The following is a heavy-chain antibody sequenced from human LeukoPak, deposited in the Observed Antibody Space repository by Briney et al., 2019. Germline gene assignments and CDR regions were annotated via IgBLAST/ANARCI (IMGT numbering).Heavy chain of an antibody. CDR3: ASRIGDYVWGSYSSLDY. CDR2: IIPIFGTA. D-gene: IGHD3-16*01. Sequence: GASVKVSCKASGGTFSSYVISWVRQAPGQGLEWMGGIIPIFGTANYAQKFQGRVTITTDESTSTAYMELSSLRSEDTAVYYCASRIGDYVWGSYSSLDYWGQGTLVTVSS. CDR1: GGTFSSYV. J-gene: IGHJ4*02. V-gene: IGHV1-69*05.